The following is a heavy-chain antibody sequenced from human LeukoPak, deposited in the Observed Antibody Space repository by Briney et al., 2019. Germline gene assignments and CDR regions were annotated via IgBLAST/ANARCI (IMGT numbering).Heavy chain of an antibody. D-gene: IGHD3-10*01. CDR2: ISGSGGST. V-gene: IGHV3-23*01. J-gene: IGHJ3*02. Sequence: GGSLRLSCAASGFTFSSYAMSWVRQAPGKGLEWVSAISGSGGSTYYADSVKGRFIISRDNPKNTLYFQMNSLRADDTAVYYCAKGTGVTMIRGVCAFDIWGQGTMVTVSS. CDR3: AKGTGVTMIRGVCAFDI. CDR1: GFTFSSYA.